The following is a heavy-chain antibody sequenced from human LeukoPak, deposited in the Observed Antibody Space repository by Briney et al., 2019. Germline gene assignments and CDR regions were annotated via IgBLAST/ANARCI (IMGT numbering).Heavy chain of an antibody. CDR2: TYYSGST. J-gene: IGHJ3*02. D-gene: IGHD5-18*01. CDR1: GGSISSGGYY. CDR3: ARVGYSYGYSSNAFDT. V-gene: IGHV4-31*03. Sequence: PSQTLSLTCTVSGGSISSGGYYWSWIRQHPGKGLEWIGYTYYSGSTYYNPSLKSRVTISVDTSKNQFSLKLSSVTAADTAVYYCARVGYSYGYSSNAFDTWGQGTMVTVSS.